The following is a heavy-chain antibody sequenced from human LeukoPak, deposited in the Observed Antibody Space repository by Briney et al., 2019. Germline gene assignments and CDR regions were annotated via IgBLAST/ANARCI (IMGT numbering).Heavy chain of an antibody. CDR2: ISTSGGST. D-gene: IGHD2-2*01. Sequence: GGSLRLSCAASGFTFSSYAMSWVRQAPGKGLEWVSAISTSGGSTYYADSVKGRFTISRDNSKNTLYLQMNSLRAEDTAVYYCAKKIGSASRGFDYWGQGTPVTVPS. CDR3: AKKIGSASRGFDY. J-gene: IGHJ4*02. V-gene: IGHV3-23*01. CDR1: GFTFSSYA.